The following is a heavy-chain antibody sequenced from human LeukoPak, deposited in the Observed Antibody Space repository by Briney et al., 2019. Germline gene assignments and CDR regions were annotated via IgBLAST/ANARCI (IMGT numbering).Heavy chain of an antibody. Sequence: PSETLSLTCTVSGGSVSSYYWSWIRQPAGKGLEWIGRIYTSGSTNYNPSLKSRVTMSVDTSKNQFSLKLSSVTAADTAVYYCARALPAARRGWFDPWGQGTLVTVSS. CDR2: IYTSGST. D-gene: IGHD2-2*01. CDR3: ARALPAARRGWFDP. CDR1: GGSVSSYY. V-gene: IGHV4-4*07. J-gene: IGHJ5*02.